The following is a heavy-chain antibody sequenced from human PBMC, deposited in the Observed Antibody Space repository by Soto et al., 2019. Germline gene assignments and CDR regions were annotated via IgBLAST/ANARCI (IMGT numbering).Heavy chain of an antibody. CDR1: GFTVSSNY. J-gene: IGHJ4*02. CDR3: ARERGYDEGYYFDY. CDR2: IYSGGST. V-gene: IGHV3-53*04. Sequence: GGSLRLSCAASGFTVSSNYMSWVRQAPGKGLEWVSVIYSGGSTYYADSVKGRFTISRHNSKNTLYLQMNSLRAEDTAVYYCARERGYDEGYYFDYWGQGTLVTVSS. D-gene: IGHD5-12*01.